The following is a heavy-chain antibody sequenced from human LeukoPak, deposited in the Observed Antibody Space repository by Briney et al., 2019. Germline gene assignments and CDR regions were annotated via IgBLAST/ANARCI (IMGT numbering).Heavy chain of an antibody. Sequence: GESLKISCKGSGYSFTSYWISWVRQMPGKGLEWMGRIDPSDSYTNYSPSFQGHVTISADKSISTAYLQWSSLKASDTAMYYCARQGGGYCNSTSCLYYFDYWGQGTLVTVSS. CDR3: ARQGGGYCNSTSCLYYFDY. V-gene: IGHV5-10-1*01. J-gene: IGHJ4*02. CDR2: IDPSDSYT. D-gene: IGHD2-2*03. CDR1: GYSFTSYW.